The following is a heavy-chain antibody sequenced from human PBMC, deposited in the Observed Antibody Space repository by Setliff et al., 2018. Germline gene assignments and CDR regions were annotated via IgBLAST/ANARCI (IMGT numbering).Heavy chain of an antibody. Sequence: GASVKVSCKTSGYSFTRYYMHWVRQAPGQGLEWMGIINTGGGSASYAEKFQGRVTMTRDTSTSTFYMEVNILRSDDTAVYYCARGGMAAANRKGVFEYWGQGTLVTVSS. V-gene: IGHV1-46*01. D-gene: IGHD6-13*01. CDR3: ARGGMAAANRKGVFEY. J-gene: IGHJ4*02. CDR2: INTGGGSA. CDR1: GYSFTRYY.